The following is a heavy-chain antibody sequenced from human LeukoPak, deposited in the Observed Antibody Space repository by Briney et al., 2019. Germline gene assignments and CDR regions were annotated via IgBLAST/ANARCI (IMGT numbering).Heavy chain of an antibody. CDR2: IYHSGST. CDR1: DDSISNYY. Sequence: ASETLSLTCTVSDDSISNYYWSWIRQPPGKGLEWIGSIYHSGSTYYNPSLKSRVTISVDTSKNQFSLKLSSVTAADTAVYYCARVISNYVDYWGQGTLVTVSS. D-gene: IGHD4-11*01. V-gene: IGHV4-38-2*02. J-gene: IGHJ4*02. CDR3: ARVISNYVDY.